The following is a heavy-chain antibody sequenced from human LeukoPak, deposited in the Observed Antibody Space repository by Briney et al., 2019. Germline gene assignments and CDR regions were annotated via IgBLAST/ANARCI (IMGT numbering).Heavy chain of an antibody. CDR2: MNPNSGNT. CDR1: GYTFTSYD. V-gene: IGHV1-8*01. Sequence: ASVKASCKASGYTFTSYDINWVRQATGQGLEWMGWMNPNSGNTGYAQKFQGRVTMTRNTSISTAYMELSSLRSEDTAVYYCARGFYYYDSSGYYPDSIDYFGQGTLVTVSS. J-gene: IGHJ4*02. D-gene: IGHD3-22*01. CDR3: ARGFYYYDSSGYYPDSIDY.